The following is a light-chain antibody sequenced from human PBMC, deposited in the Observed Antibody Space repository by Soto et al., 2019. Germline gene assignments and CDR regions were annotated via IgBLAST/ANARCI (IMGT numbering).Light chain of an antibody. Sequence: EIVMTQSPATLSVSPGERATLSCRASQSVRSTLAWYQQKPGQAPRLLIYGASTRATGIPARFSGSGFGTEFTLTISSLQSEDFAVYYCQQYNNWPLTFGGGTKVDIK. CDR2: GAS. J-gene: IGKJ4*01. CDR3: QQYNNWPLT. CDR1: QSVRST. V-gene: IGKV3-15*01.